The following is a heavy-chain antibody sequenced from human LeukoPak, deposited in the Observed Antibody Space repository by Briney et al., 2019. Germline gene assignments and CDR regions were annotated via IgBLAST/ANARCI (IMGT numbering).Heavy chain of an antibody. Sequence: GASVKVSCKASDYAFTNFGISWVRQAPGQGLEWMGGIIPIFGTANYAQKFQGRVTITADESTSTAYMELSSLRSEDTAVYYCARLNDIVVVPAAIDYWGQGTLVTASS. CDR2: IIPIFGTA. CDR3: ARLNDIVVVPAAIDY. J-gene: IGHJ4*02. V-gene: IGHV1-69*13. D-gene: IGHD2-2*01. CDR1: DYAFTNFG.